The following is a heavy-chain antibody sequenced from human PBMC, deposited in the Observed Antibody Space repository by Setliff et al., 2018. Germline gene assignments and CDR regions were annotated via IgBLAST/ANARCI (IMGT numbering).Heavy chain of an antibody. CDR1: GYTFTDDY. Sequence: ASVKVSCKASGYTFTDDYMYWVKQAPGKGLEWMGRIDPEDGKTVYAEKFQGRVIISADTSIDTVYLEIDSLRSEDTAVYYCARSGLGGSPQYFFDSWGQGTLVTVSS. CDR2: IDPEDGKT. J-gene: IGHJ4*02. D-gene: IGHD2-15*01. V-gene: IGHV1-69-2*01. CDR3: ARSGLGGSPQYFFDS.